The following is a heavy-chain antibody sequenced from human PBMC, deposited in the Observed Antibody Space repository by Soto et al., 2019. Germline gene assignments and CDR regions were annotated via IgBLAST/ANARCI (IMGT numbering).Heavy chain of an antibody. J-gene: IGHJ4*02. V-gene: IGHV3-23*04. CDR3: AKGQDYGDYVGHIDY. CDR1: GFTFSAYA. Sequence: EVQLVESGGGLVKPGGSLRLSCAASGFTFSAYAMNWVRQAPGKGLEWVSAISGGGGSTYYADSVKGRFTISRDISKNTLYLQMNSLRADDTAVYYCAKGQDYGDYVGHIDYWGQGTLVTVSS. CDR2: ISGGGGST. D-gene: IGHD4-17*01.